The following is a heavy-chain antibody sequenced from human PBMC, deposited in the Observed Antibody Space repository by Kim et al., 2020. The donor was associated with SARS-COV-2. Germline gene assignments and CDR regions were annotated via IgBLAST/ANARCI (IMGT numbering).Heavy chain of an antibody. CDR1: GGSISSGGYS. CDR2: IYHSGST. V-gene: IGHV4-30-2*01. CDR3: ATFTIFGVAYMKGWFDP. J-gene: IGHJ5*02. Sequence: SETLSLTCAVSGGSISSGGYSWSWIRQPPGKGLEWIGYIYHSGSTYYNPSLKSRVTISVDRSKNQFSLKLSSVTAADTAVYYCATFTIFGVAYMKGWFDPWGQGTLVTVSS. D-gene: IGHD3-3*01.